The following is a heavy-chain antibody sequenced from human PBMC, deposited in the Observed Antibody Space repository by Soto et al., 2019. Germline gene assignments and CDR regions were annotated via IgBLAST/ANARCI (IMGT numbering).Heavy chain of an antibody. CDR2: ISAYNGNT. CDR1: GYTFPSYG. CDR3: ARVLAVAGDAFDI. D-gene: IGHD6-19*01. V-gene: IGHV1-18*01. J-gene: IGHJ3*02. Sequence: ASVQVSCKASGYTFPSYGIIWVRQAPGQGLEWMGWISAYNGNTNYAQKLQGRVTMTTDTSTSTAYMELRSLRSDDTAVYYCARVLAVAGDAFDIWGQGTMVTVSS.